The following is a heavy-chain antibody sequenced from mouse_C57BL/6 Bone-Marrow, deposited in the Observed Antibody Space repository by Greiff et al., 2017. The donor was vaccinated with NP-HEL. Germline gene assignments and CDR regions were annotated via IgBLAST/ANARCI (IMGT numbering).Heavy chain of an antibody. CDR2: IDPNSGGT. CDR3: ARYDYGSSSCDY. J-gene: IGHJ2*01. CDR1: GYTFTSYL. V-gene: IGHV1-72*01. D-gene: IGHD1-1*01. Sequence: QVHVKQPGAELVKPGASVKLSCKASGYTFTSYLMHWVKQRPGRGLEWIGRIDPNSGGTKYNEKFKSKSTLTVDNPSSTAYMQLNSLTSEDSAVYYGARYDYGSSSCDYWGQGNTLTVSS.